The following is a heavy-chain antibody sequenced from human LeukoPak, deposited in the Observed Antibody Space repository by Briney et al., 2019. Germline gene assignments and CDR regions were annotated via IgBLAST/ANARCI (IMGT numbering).Heavy chain of an antibody. Sequence: SETLSLTCTVSGGSISSYYWSWIRQPPGKGLEWIGYIYYSGSTNYNPSLKSRVTISVDTSKNQFSLKLSSVTAADTAVYYCARESRIFGVVLIAGMFDYWGQGTLVTVSS. CDR2: IYYSGST. CDR1: GGSISSYY. J-gene: IGHJ4*02. V-gene: IGHV4-59*12. D-gene: IGHD3-3*01. CDR3: ARESRIFGVVLIAGMFDY.